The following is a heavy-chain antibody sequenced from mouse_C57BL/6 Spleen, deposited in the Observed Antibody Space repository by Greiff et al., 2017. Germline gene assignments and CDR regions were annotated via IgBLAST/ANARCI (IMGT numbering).Heavy chain of an antibody. D-gene: IGHD1-1*01. CDR3: ARHYYGGSYRFDY. CDR2: IYPGDGDT. V-gene: IGHV1-82*01. J-gene: IGHJ2*01. CDR1: GYAFSSSW. Sequence: VKLVESGPELVKPGASVKISCKASGYAFSSSWMNWVKQRPGKGLEWIGRIYPGDGDTNYNGKFKGKATLTADKSSSTAYMQLSSLTSEDSAVYFGARHYYGGSYRFDYWGQGTTLTVSS.